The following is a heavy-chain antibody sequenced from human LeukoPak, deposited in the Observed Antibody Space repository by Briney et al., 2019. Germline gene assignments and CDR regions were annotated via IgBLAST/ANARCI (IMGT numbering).Heavy chain of an antibody. Sequence: ASVKVSCKASGYTFSNYYIHWVRQAPGQGLEWMGIINPSGGSRSYAQKFQGRLTVTRDTSTSTVYMELSSLRSEDTAVYYCARDLGSGWYPDWGQGTLVTVSS. CDR1: GYTFSNYY. D-gene: IGHD6-19*01. CDR3: ARDLGSGWYPD. J-gene: IGHJ4*02. CDR2: INPSGGSR. V-gene: IGHV1-46*01.